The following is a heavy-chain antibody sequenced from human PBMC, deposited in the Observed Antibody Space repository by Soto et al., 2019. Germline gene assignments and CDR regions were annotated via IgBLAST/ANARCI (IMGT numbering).Heavy chain of an antibody. J-gene: IGHJ5*02. Sequence: PGGSLRLSCAASGFTFSSYGMHWVRQAPGKGLEWVAVISYDGSNKYYADSVKGRFTISRDNSKNTLYLQMNSLRAEDTAVYYCARDALAMAVGNWFDPWGQGA. D-gene: IGHD5-18*01. CDR2: ISYDGSNK. V-gene: IGHV3-30*03. CDR3: ARDALAMAVGNWFDP. CDR1: GFTFSSYG.